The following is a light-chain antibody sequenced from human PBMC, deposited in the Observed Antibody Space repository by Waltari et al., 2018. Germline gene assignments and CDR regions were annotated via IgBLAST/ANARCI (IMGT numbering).Light chain of an antibody. CDR3: CSYAGSSSHVV. Sequence: QSALTQPASVSGSPGQSITISCTGTSSDVGGYNYVSWYQQHPGKAPKLMIYDVSKRPSGVSNRFSGSKSGNTASLTISGLQAEDEADYYCCSYAGSSSHVVFGGGTKLTV. CDR1: SSDVGGYNY. V-gene: IGLV2-23*02. J-gene: IGLJ2*01. CDR2: DVS.